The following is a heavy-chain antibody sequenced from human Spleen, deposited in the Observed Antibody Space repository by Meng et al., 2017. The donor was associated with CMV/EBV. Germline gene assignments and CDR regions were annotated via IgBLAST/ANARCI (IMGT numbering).Heavy chain of an antibody. D-gene: IGHD6-19*01. V-gene: IGHV1-46*02. CDR2: INPVGGKT. Sequence: GESLKISCKASGYSFHNYYMHWVRQAPGQGLEWMGIINPVGGKTTYAQKFQGRVIMTRDSSTDTVYMELSSLRSEDTAVYYCAKDVASSGSAPDNWGQGTLVTVSS. J-gene: IGHJ4*02. CDR1: GYSFHNYY. CDR3: AKDVASSGSAPDN.